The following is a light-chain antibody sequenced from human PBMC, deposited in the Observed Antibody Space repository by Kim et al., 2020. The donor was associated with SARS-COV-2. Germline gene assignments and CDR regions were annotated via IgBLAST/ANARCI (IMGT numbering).Light chain of an antibody. CDR2: AAS. J-gene: IGKJ1*01. V-gene: IGKV1-39*01. CDR1: QSIATY. CDR3: QQSYTTPRT. Sequence: ASVGGRVTITCRASQSIATYLNWYQQIPGKAPRLLIYAASTLQSGVPSRFSGSGSGTDFSLTISSLLPEDFATYYCQQSYTTPRTFGQGTKVDIK.